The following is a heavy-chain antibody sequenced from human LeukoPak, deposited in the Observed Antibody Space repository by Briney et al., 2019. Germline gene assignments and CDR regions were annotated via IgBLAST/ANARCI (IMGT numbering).Heavy chain of an antibody. CDR2: ISTDSTYT. Sequence: GGSLRLLCAASGFTFSSYPMSWVRQAPGKGLEWVSIISTDSTYTFYAHSVKGRFNISRDNSKDTLYLQMSSLRVEDTAVYFCAKGEGYCGGGTCYRYFDSWGQGTLVTVSS. D-gene: IGHD2-15*01. CDR3: AKGEGYCGGGTCYRYFDS. V-gene: IGHV3-23*01. CDR1: GFTFSSYP. J-gene: IGHJ4*02.